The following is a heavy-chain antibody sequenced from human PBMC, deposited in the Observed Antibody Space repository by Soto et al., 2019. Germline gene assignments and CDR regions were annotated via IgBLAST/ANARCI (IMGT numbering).Heavy chain of an antibody. Sequence: LSLTCTVSGGSISSGDYYWTWIRQPPGKGLEWIGYIYYSGSTYYNPSLKSRVTISVDTSKNQVSLKLSSLTAADTAVYYCARSGYSKTSGVPNWFDPWGQGTLVTVSS. CDR3: ARSGYSKTSGVPNWFDP. CDR1: GGSISSGDYY. D-gene: IGHD6-13*01. V-gene: IGHV4-30-4*01. J-gene: IGHJ5*02. CDR2: IYYSGST.